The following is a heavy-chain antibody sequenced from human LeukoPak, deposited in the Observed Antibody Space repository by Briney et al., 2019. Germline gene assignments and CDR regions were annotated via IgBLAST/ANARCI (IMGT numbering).Heavy chain of an antibody. CDR3: ARGRRIGAAGPIFDY. CDR2: INAGNGNT. D-gene: IGHD6-13*01. V-gene: IGHV1-3*01. CDR1: GYTFTSYA. Sequence: ASVKVSCKASGYTFTSYAMHWVRQAPGQRLEWMGWINAGNGNTKYSQKFQGRVTITRDTSASTAYMELSSLRSGDTAVYYCARGRRIGAAGPIFDYWGQGTLVTVSS. J-gene: IGHJ4*02.